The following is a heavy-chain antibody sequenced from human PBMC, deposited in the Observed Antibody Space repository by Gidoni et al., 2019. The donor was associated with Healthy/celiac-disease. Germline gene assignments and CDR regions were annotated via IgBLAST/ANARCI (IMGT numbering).Heavy chain of an antibody. D-gene: IGHD2-2*01. CDR1: GGTFSSYA. V-gene: IGHV1-69*01. J-gene: IGHJ6*02. CDR2: IIPIFGTA. CDR3: ARLLNCSSTSCYSYYYYGMDV. Sequence: QVQLVQSGAEVKKPGSSVKVSCKASGGTFSSYAISWVRQAPGHGLEWMGGIIPIFGTANYAQKFQGRVTITADESTSTAYMELSSLRSEDTAVYYCARLLNCSSTSCYSYYYYGMDVWGQGTTVTVSS.